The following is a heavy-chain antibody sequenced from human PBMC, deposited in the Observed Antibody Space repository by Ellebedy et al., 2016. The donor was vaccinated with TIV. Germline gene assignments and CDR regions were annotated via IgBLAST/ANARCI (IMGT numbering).Heavy chain of an antibody. Sequence: GESLKISCTASGFTFSKSWMTWVRQAPGKGLEWVANIKHDGGEEYYLDSVRGRFSISRDNAKMSVHLQMNSLRADDTAVYYCAKTDFGVASEGYFDYWGQGTLVTVSS. V-gene: IGHV3-7*01. CDR3: AKTDFGVASEGYFDY. CDR2: IKHDGGEE. CDR1: GFTFSKSW. J-gene: IGHJ4*02. D-gene: IGHD3-3*01.